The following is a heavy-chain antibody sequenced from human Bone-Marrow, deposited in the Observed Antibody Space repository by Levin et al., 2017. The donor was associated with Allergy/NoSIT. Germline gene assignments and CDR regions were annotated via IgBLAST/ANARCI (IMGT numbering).Heavy chain of an antibody. J-gene: IGHJ6*02. CDR3: AREGQIAARRVGGEYYYYYGMDV. V-gene: IGHV1-2*02. CDR1: GYTFTGYY. D-gene: IGHD6-6*01. Sequence: ASVKVSCKASGYTFTGYYMHWVRQAPGQGLEWMGWINPNSGGTNYAQKFQGRVTMTRDTSISTAYMELSRLRSDDTAVYYCAREGQIAARRVGGEYYYYYGMDVWGQGTTVTVSS. CDR2: INPNSGGT.